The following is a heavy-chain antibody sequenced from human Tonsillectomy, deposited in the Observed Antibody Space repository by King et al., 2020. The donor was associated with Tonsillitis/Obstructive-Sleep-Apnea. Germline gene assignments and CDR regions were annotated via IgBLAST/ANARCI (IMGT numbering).Heavy chain of an antibody. J-gene: IGHJ6*03. CDR2: IYPGDSDT. D-gene: IGHD6-13*01. CDR3: ARLGDSGSWSYMGYYYYYMDV. V-gene: IGHV5-51*01. Sequence: QLVQSGAEVKKPGESLKISCKGSGYSFTSYWIGWVRQMPGKGLEWMGIIYPGDSDTRYSPSFQGQVTISADKSISTAYLQWSSLKASDTAMYYCARLGDSGSWSYMGYYYYYMDVWGKGTTVTVSS. CDR1: GYSFTSYW.